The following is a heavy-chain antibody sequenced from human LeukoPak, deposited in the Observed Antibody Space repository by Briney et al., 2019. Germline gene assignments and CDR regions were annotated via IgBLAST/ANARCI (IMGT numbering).Heavy chain of an antibody. CDR2: IYPGDSDT. V-gene: IGHV5-51*01. J-gene: IGHJ4*02. CDR1: GYTFAISW. CDR3: ARMQNRRFGY. Sequence: TPGESLKISCKGSGYTFAISWIGWVRQMPGKGLEWMGIIYPGDSDTRYSPSFQGQVTISADQSISTAYLQWNSLKASDTAMYYCARMQNRRFGYWGQGTLVTVSS. D-gene: IGHD1-14*01.